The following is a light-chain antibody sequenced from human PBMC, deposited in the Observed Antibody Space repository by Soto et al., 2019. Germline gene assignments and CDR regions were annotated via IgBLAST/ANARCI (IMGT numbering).Light chain of an antibody. CDR3: QQLNSFAIP. CDR1: QGISSF. V-gene: IGKV1-9*01. CDR2: GAS. Sequence: IQLTQSPSSLSASVGDRVTITCRASQGISSFLAWYQQKPGEAPKLLIYGASSLQSGVPSRVSGSGSGTDFTLPIGSFQHADFAPWCCQQLNSFAIPFGPGTKVDI. J-gene: IGKJ3*01.